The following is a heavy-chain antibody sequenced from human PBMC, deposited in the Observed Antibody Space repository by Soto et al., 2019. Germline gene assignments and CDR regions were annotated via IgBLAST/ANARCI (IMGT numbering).Heavy chain of an antibody. CDR3: ARLSQKYIYGARPYYYYYGMDV. CDR2: IFSSGST. D-gene: IGHD5-18*01. Sequence: QVHLQESGPGLVKPSETLSLTCTVSGGSISSYYWSWIRQPPGKGLEWIGYIFSSGSTNYNPSLKSRVTISIDTSKNQFSLNLSSVTAADTALYYCARLSQKYIYGARPYYYYYGMDVWGQGTTVTVSS. J-gene: IGHJ6*02. CDR1: GGSISSYY. V-gene: IGHV4-59*08.